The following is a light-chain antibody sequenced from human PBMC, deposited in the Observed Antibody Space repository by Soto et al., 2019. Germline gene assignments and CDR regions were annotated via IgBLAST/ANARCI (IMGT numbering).Light chain of an antibody. CDR2: APS. J-gene: IGKJ5*01. Sequence: DVQMTQSPSSLSASVGDRVTITCRASQSISTYLNWYKQKPGKAPNLLSSAPSNLQSGVPSRFSGSGSGTDFTLTITSLKPEDFATYYCQQSFSTPITFGQGTRLEIK. V-gene: IGKV1-39*01. CDR1: QSISTY. CDR3: QQSFSTPIT.